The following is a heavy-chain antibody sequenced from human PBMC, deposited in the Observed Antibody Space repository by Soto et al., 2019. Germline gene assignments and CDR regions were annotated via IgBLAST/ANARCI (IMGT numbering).Heavy chain of an antibody. CDR2: IVVISNTV. J-gene: IGHJ4*02. Sequence: QVVLLQSGSEVKEPGSSVRVSCQISGSTFNNFAFSWVRQAPGHGPEWMGGIVVISNTVDYSQRFQDRVTITADTSTKTLYMELGSLTFEDTAVYYCARAIKRWEGHYYLDYWGQGTLVTVSS. CDR1: GSTFNNFA. CDR3: ARAIKRWEGHYYLDY. D-gene: IGHD1-26*01. V-gene: IGHV1-69*06.